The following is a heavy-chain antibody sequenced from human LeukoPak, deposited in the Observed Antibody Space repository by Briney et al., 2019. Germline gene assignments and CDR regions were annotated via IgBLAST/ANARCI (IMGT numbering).Heavy chain of an antibody. CDR2: IYYSGST. Sequence: SETLSLTCTVSGGSISSSSYYWGWIRQPPGKGLEWIGSIYYSGSTYYNPSLKSRVTISVDTSKNQFSLKLSSVTAADTAVYYCARKSNIVVVPAAGPPNWFDPWGQGTLVTVSS. CDR1: GGSISSSSYY. D-gene: IGHD2-2*01. V-gene: IGHV4-39*07. CDR3: ARKSNIVVVPAAGPPNWFDP. J-gene: IGHJ5*02.